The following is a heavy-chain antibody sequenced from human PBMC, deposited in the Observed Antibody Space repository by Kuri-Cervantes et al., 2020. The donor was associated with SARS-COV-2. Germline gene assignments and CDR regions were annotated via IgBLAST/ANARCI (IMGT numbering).Heavy chain of an antibody. J-gene: IGHJ4*02. D-gene: IGHD4-11*01. V-gene: IGHV1-69*13. CDR1: GGTFSSYA. Sequence: SVKVSRKASGGTFSSYAISWVRQAPGQGLEWMGGIIPIFGTANYAQKFQGRVTITADESTSTAYMELSSLRSEDTAVYYCATPAGGHDYSNYAYWGQGTLVTVSS. CDR3: ATPAGGHDYSNYAY. CDR2: IIPIFGTA.